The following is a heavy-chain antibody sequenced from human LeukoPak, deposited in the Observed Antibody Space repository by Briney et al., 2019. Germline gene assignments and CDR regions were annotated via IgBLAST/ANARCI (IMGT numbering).Heavy chain of an antibody. D-gene: IGHD5-24*01. V-gene: IGHV1-3*01. Sequence: GASVKVSCKASGYTFTSYAMHWVRQAPGQRLEWMGWINAGNGNTKYSQKFQGRVTITRDTSASTAYMELSSLRSEDTAVYYCARVLDVEMATTTDYWGQGTLVTVSS. CDR2: INAGNGNT. CDR1: GYTFTSYA. CDR3: ARVLDVEMATTTDY. J-gene: IGHJ4*02.